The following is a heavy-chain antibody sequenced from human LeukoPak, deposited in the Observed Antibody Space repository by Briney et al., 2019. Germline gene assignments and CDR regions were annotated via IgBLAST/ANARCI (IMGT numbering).Heavy chain of an antibody. Sequence: VASVKVSCKASGYTFTSYDINWVRQATGQGLEWMGWMNPNSGNTGYAQKFQGRVTITRNTSISTAYMELSSLRSEDTAVYYCARNLLDIADPWESSGYWGQGTLVTVSS. CDR1: GYTFTSYD. V-gene: IGHV1-8*03. J-gene: IGHJ4*02. CDR2: MNPNSGNT. CDR3: ARNLLDIADPWESSGY. D-gene: IGHD5-12*01.